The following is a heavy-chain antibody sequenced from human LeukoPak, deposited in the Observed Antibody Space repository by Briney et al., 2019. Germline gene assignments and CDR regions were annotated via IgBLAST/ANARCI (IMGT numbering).Heavy chain of an antibody. D-gene: IGHD4-4*01. CDR3: AREADDYSFDY. CDR1: GFTVSSNY. CDR2: IYSGGST. V-gene: IGHV3-66*01. J-gene: IGHJ4*02. Sequence: GGSLRLSCAASGFTVSSNYMSWVRQAPGKGLEWVSVIYSGGSTYYADSVKGRFTISRDNSKNTLYLQMNSLRAEDTAVYYCAREADDYSFDYWGQGTLVTVSS.